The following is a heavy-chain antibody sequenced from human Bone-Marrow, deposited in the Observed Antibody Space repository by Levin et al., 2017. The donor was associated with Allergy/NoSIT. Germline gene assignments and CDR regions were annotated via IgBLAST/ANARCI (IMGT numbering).Heavy chain of an antibody. Sequence: GGSLRLSCAASGFTFSSYAMHWVRQAPGKGLEWVAVISYDGSNKYYADSVKGRFTISRDNSKNTLYLQMNSLRAEDTAVYYCARDKIVGATRVGAEVEHWGQGTLVTVSS. J-gene: IGHJ1*01. CDR3: ARDKIVGATRVGAEVEH. V-gene: IGHV3-30-3*01. CDR1: GFTFSSYA. CDR2: ISYDGSNK. D-gene: IGHD1-26*01.